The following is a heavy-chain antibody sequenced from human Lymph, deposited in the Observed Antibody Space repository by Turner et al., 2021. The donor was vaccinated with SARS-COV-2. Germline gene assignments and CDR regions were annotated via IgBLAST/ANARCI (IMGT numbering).Heavy chain of an antibody. D-gene: IGHD5-18*01. CDR1: GCSVNSSSYY. CDR2: IYSSGST. V-gene: IGHV4-39*01. Sequence: QVQLQESGPGLVKPSETLSPTCPVPGCSVNSSSYYWGWIRQPPGKGLEWIGNIYSSGSTYYNPSLKSRVTISVDTSKNQFSLKLSSVTAADTAVYYCARQGWLRGYFDYWSQGTLVTVSS. J-gene: IGHJ4*02. CDR3: ARQGWLRGYFDY.